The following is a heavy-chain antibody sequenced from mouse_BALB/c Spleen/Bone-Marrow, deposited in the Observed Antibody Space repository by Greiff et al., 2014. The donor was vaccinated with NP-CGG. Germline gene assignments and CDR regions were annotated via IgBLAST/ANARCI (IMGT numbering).Heavy chain of an antibody. CDR2: ISYSGSA. CDR3: ARGGARATGWFAY. Sequence: VQLQQSGPGLVKPSQSLSLTCTVTGYSITSDYAWNWIRQFPGNKLEWMGYISYSGSASYNPSPKSRISITRDTSKNQFFLQLNSVTTEDTATYYCARGGARATGWFAYWGQGTLVTVSA. J-gene: IGHJ3*01. CDR1: GYSITSDYA. V-gene: IGHV3-2*02. D-gene: IGHD3-1*01.